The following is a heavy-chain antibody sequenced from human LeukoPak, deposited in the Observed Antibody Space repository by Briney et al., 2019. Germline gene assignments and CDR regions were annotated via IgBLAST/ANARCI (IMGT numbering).Heavy chain of an antibody. D-gene: IGHD2-2*02. V-gene: IGHV6-1*01. CDR3: ARRGRLGYCSSTSCSTRPFDY. J-gene: IGHJ4*02. CDR1: GDSVSSNSAA. CDR2: RYYRSKWYK. Sequence: SQTLSVTCAISGDSVSSNSAAWNWIRQSPSRGLEWLGRRYYRSKWYKDYAVSVKSRITINPDTSKNQFSLQLSSVTAADTAVYYCARRGRLGYCSSTSCSTRPFDYWGQGTLVTVSS.